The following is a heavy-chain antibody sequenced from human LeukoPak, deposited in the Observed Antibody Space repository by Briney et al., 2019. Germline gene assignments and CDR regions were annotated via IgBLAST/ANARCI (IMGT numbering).Heavy chain of an antibody. V-gene: IGHV4-61*02. D-gene: IGHD2-2*01. CDR2: IYTSGST. CDR3: ASRTPDDYYYYMDV. CDR1: GASISSGSYY. Sequence: LXLTCTVSGASISSGSYYWNWIRQPAGKGLEWIGRIYTSGSTNYNPSLKSRVTVSLDTSKNQFSLKLSSVTAADTAVYYCASRTPDDYYYYMDVWGKGTTVTVSS. J-gene: IGHJ6*03.